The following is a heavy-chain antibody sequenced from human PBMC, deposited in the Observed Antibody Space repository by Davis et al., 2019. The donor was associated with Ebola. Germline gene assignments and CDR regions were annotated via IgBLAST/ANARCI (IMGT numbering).Heavy chain of an antibody. Sequence: GESLKISCAASGFTFSSYEMNWVRQAPGKGLEWVSYISSSGSTIYYADSVKGRFTISRDNAKNSLYLQMNSLRAEDTAVYYCARGIVGEFYYYYYGMDVWGQGTTVTVSS. CDR1: GFTFSSYE. CDR3: ARGIVGEFYYYYYGMDV. D-gene: IGHD1-26*01. V-gene: IGHV3-48*03. CDR2: ISSSGSTI. J-gene: IGHJ6*02.